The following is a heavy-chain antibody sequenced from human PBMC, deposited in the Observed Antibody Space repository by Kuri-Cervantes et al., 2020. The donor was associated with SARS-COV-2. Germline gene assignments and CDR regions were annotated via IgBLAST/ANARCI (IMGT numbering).Heavy chain of an antibody. CDR2: IYYSGST. D-gene: IGHD6-19*01. CDR3: ARDIRPGSSGWSNPFDY. V-gene: IGHV4-31*03. J-gene: IGHJ4*02. Sequence: LRLSCTVSGGSISSGGYYWSWIRQHPGKGLEWIGYIYYSGSTYYNPSLRSRVTISVDTSKNQFSLKLSSVTAADTAVYYCARDIRPGSSGWSNPFDYWGQGTLVTVSS. CDR1: GGSISSGGYY.